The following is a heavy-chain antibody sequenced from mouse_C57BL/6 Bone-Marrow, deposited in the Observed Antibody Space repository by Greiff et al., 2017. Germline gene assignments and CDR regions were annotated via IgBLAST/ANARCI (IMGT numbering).Heavy chain of an antibody. CDR3: TTLTMVIPYYFDY. D-gene: IGHD2-1*01. CDR2: IDPENGDT. Sequence: EVKLQESGAELVRPGASVKLSCTASGFNIKDDYMHWVKQRPEQGLEWIGWIDPENGDTEYASKFQGKATISADTSSNTAYLQLSSLTSEDTAVYYCTTLTMVIPYYFDYWGQGTTLTVSS. CDR1: GFNIKDDY. V-gene: IGHV14-4*01. J-gene: IGHJ2*01.